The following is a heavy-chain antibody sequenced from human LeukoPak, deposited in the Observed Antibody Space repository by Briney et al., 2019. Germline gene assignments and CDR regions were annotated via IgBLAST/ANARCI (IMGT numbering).Heavy chain of an antibody. D-gene: IGHD1-26*01. CDR1: GYTFTSYG. Sequence: ASVKVSCKASGYTFTSYGISWVRQAPGQGLEWMGWISAYNGNTNYAQKLQGRVTMTTDTSTSTAYMELRNLRSDDTAVYYCARDAPKVGIAYGMDVWGQGTTVTVSS. V-gene: IGHV1-18*01. CDR2: ISAYNGNT. J-gene: IGHJ6*02. CDR3: ARDAPKVGIAYGMDV.